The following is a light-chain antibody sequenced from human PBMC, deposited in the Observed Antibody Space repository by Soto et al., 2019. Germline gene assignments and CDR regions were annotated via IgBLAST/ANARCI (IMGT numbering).Light chain of an antibody. Sequence: ENVLTQFPGTLSLSPGDRATLSCRAIQSLSSDSLAWYQQKPGQAPRLLISGASTRATGIPARFSGSGSGTDFTLTISSLEPEDFAVYYCQQRSNWPSITFGQGTRLEIK. CDR2: GAS. J-gene: IGKJ5*01. CDR1: QSLSSD. V-gene: IGKV3-11*01. CDR3: QQRSNWPSIT.